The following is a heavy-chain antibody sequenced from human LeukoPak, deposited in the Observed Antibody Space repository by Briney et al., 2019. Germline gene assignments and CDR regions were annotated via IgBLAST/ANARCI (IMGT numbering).Heavy chain of an antibody. J-gene: IGHJ6*03. CDR1: GYTFTSYG. CDR3: ARGPRITLVRGGQWYYYMDV. V-gene: IGHV1-18*01. Sequence: ASVKVSCKASGYTFTSYGISWVRQAPGQGLEWMGWISAYNGNTNYAQKLQGRVTMTTDTSTSTVYMELSSLRSEDTAVYYCARGPRITLVRGGQWYYYMDVWGKGTTVTISS. D-gene: IGHD3-10*01. CDR2: ISAYNGNT.